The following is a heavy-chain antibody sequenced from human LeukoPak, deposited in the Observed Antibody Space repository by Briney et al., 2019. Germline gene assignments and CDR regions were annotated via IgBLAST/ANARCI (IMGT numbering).Heavy chain of an antibody. D-gene: IGHD3-10*01. Sequence: GGSLRLSCAASGFTFSSYGMHWVRQAPGKGLEWVAVISYDGSNKYYADSVKGRFTISRDNSKNTLYLQMNSLRAEDTAVYYCAKGDDYYGSGSYYNGYFDYWGQGTLVTVSS. V-gene: IGHV3-30*18. CDR1: GFTFSSYG. CDR3: AKGDDYYGSGSYYNGYFDY. CDR2: ISYDGSNK. J-gene: IGHJ4*02.